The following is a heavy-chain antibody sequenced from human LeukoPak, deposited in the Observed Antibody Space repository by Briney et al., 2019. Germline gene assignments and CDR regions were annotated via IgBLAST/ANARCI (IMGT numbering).Heavy chain of an antibody. CDR3: AKDGVYYYGSGSYLDY. V-gene: IGHV3-23*01. J-gene: IGHJ4*02. D-gene: IGHD3-10*01. CDR2: ISGSGGST. Sequence: QSGGSLRLSCAASGFTFSSYAMSWVRQAPGKGLEWVSAISGSGGSTYYADSVKGRFTISRDNSKNTLYLQMNSLRAEDTAVYYCAKDGVYYYGSGSYLDYWGQGTLVTVSS. CDR1: GFTFSSYA.